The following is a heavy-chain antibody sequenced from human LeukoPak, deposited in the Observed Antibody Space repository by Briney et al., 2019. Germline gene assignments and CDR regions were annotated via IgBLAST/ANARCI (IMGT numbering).Heavy chain of an antibody. D-gene: IGHD3-10*01. CDR2: IYHSATT. V-gene: IGHV4-30-2*01. Sequence: SESLSLTCAVSGGSINSGDNSWNWIRLPPGRGLEWIGYIYHSATTFYNPSLKSRVTISVDRSRNQFSLRLTSVTAADSAVYYCARAPGYYGSGSPYLDSWGQGALVTVSS. CDR3: ARAPGYYGSGSPYLDS. CDR1: GGSINSGDNS. J-gene: IGHJ4*02.